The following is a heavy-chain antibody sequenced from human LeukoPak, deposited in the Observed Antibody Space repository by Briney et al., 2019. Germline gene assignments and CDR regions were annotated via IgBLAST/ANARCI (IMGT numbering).Heavy chain of an antibody. V-gene: IGHV3-33*01. Sequence: GGSLRLSCAASGSTFSSYGMHWVRQAPGKGLEWVAVIWYDGSNKYYADSVKGRFTISRDNSKNTLSLQMNSLRAEDTAVYYCARFLYSSGLDYWGQGTLVAVSS. CDR2: IWYDGSNK. CDR3: ARFLYSSGLDY. J-gene: IGHJ4*02. D-gene: IGHD6-19*01. CDR1: GSTFSSYG.